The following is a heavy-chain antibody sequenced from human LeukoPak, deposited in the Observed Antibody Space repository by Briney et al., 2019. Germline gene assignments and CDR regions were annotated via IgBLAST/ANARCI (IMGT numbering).Heavy chain of an antibody. CDR1: GYTFTSYY. D-gene: IGHD2-15*01. V-gene: IGHV1-46*01. Sequence: ASVKVSCKASGYTFTSYYMHWVRQAPGQGLEWMGIINPSGGSTSYAQKFQGRVTMTRDMSTSTVYMELSSLRSEDTAVYYCARDPPHCSGGSCYSVNYFDYWGQGTLVTVSS. J-gene: IGHJ4*02. CDR2: INPSGGST. CDR3: ARDPPHCSGGSCYSVNYFDY.